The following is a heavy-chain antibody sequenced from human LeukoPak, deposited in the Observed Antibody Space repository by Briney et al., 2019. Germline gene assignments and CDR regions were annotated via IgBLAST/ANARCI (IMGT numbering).Heavy chain of an antibody. CDR1: GYTFTGYD. J-gene: IGHJ6*02. CDR2: MNPNSGNT. Sequence: ASVKVSCKASGYTFTGYDINWVRQATGQGLEWMGWMNPNSGNTGYAQKFQGRVTMTRNTSISTAYMELSSLRSEDTAVYYCARIYRSNCTSISCNDKEVDVWGQGTTVTVSS. CDR3: ARIYRSNCTSISCNDKEVDV. D-gene: IGHD2-2*01. V-gene: IGHV1-8*01.